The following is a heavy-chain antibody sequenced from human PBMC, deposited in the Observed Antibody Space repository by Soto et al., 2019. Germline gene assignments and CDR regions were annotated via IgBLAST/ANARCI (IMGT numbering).Heavy chain of an antibody. CDR2: INHSGST. Sequence: PSETLSLTCAVSGGSISSSNWWCWVRQPPGKGLEWIGEINHSGSTNYNPSLKSRGTISVDKSKNQFFLQLSSVTAADTAVDYFAGEGLRGVWYYVMDVWGQGTQVTVSS. V-gene: IGHV4-4*02. CDR1: GGSISSSNW. CDR3: AGEGLRGVWYYVMDV. D-gene: IGHD3-10*01. J-gene: IGHJ6*02.